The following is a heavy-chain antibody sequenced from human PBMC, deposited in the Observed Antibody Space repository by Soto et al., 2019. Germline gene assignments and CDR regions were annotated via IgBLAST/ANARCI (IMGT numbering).Heavy chain of an antibody. CDR2: INPSGGST. D-gene: IGHD6-6*01. CDR3: ARTGEQLLDYYYYMDV. V-gene: IGHV1-46*03. CDR1: GYTFTSYY. J-gene: IGHJ6*03. Sequence: VASVKVSCKASGYTFTSYYMHWVRQAPGQGLEWMGIINPSGGSTSYAQKFQGRVTMTRDTSTSTVYMELSSLRSEDTAVYYCARTGEQLLDYYYYMDVWGKGTTVTVSS.